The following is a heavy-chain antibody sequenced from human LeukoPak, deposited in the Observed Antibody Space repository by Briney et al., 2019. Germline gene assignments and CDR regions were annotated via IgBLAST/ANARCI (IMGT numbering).Heavy chain of an antibody. V-gene: IGHV1-69*04. CDR1: GGTLSSYD. Sequence: GSSVKVSCKASGGTLSSYDINWVRQAPGQGLEWIGRIIPMFGIVNYAQNFQGRVTITADKSTNTAYMELSSLRSEDTAFYYCARADSSGYSLDENFEYWGQGTLVTVSS. CDR2: IIPMFGIV. J-gene: IGHJ4*02. CDR3: ARADSSGYSLDENFEY. D-gene: IGHD3-22*01.